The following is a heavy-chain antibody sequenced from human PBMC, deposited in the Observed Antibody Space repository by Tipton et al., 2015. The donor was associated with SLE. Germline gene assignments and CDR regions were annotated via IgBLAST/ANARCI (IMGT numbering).Heavy chain of an antibody. CDR1: GFTFSSYW. Sequence: GSLRLSCAASGFTFSSYWMTWVRQAPGKGLEWVANIKQDGSEKYYVDSVKGRFTISRGNAKNSLSLQMNSLRAEDTAVYYCARDPFRGLGLEGYFDLWGRGTLVTVSS. D-gene: IGHD3-10*01. V-gene: IGHV3-7*01. J-gene: IGHJ2*01. CDR3: ARDPFRGLGLEGYFDL. CDR2: IKQDGSEK.